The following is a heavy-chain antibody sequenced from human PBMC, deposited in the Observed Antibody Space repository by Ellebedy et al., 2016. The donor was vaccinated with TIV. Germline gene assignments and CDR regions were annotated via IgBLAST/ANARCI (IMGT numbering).Heavy chain of an antibody. CDR1: GGSFTEDF. CDR2: INYRGST. J-gene: IGHJ4*02. D-gene: IGHD7-27*01. V-gene: IGHV4-34*01. CDR3: AKLGSDY. Sequence: MPSETLSLTCAVFGGSFTEDFWSWVRQSPGKEMEWIGEINYRGSTSYNPSLRSRVPMSVDTPRNQFSLRLTSLTAADTAVYYCAKLGSDYWGQGTLVTVSS.